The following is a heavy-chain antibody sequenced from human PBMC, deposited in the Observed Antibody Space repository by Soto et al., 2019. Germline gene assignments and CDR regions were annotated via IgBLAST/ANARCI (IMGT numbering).Heavy chain of an antibody. D-gene: IGHD3-3*01. J-gene: IGHJ6*02. CDR3: TSLGDFWGDYCYYVMDV. CDR2: IRSKAYGGTT. CDR1: GFTLGDYA. Sequence: GGSMRLSCTASGFTLGDYAMSWVRQAPGKGLEWVGFIRSKAYGGTTEYAASVKGRFTISRDGSKSIAYLQMNSLKTKDTAVYYCTSLGDFWGDYCYYVMDVWGQGTTVTVSS. V-gene: IGHV3-49*04.